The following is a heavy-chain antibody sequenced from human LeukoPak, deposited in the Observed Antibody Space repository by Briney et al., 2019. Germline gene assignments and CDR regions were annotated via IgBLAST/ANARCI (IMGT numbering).Heavy chain of an antibody. CDR2: IYHSGST. V-gene: IGHV4-30-2*01. CDR3: ARVGLDTNWFDP. D-gene: IGHD5-18*01. J-gene: IGHJ5*02. CDR1: GGSISSGGYS. Sequence: SETLSLTCAVSGGSISSGGYSWSWIRRPPGKGLEWIGYIYHSGSTYYNPSLKSRVTISVDRSKNQFSLKLSSVTAADTAVYYCARVGLDTNWFDPWGQGTLVTVSS.